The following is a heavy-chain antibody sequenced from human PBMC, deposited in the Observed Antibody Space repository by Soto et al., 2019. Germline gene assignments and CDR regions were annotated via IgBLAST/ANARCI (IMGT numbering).Heavy chain of an antibody. J-gene: IGHJ3*01. CDR1: AYTFTGYY. CDR3: TRSIITTTGTDAFDL. D-gene: IGHD1-1*01. V-gene: IGHV1-46*03. CDR2: INPSRGTT. Sequence: QVQPVQSGAEVKKPGASVRVSCKASAYTFTGYYVHWVRQAPGQGPEWMGMINPSRGTTDYAQKFQGRVTMTRDTSTTTVYVELSSLRSEDTAIYYCTRSIITTTGTDAFDLWGQGTLVTVSS.